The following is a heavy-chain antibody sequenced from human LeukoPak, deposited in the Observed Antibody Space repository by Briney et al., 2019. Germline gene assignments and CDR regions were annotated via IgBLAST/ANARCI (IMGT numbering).Heavy chain of an antibody. CDR2: ISYDGSNK. CDR3: ARDSVFSGWYIGTDYYYYGMDV. V-gene: IGHV3-30*04. Sequence: GRSLRLSCAASGFTFSSYAMHWVRQAPGKGLEWVAVISYDGSNKYYADSVKGRFTISRDNSKDTLYLQMNSLRAEDTAVYYCARDSVFSGWYIGTDYYYYGMDVWGKGTTVTVSS. CDR1: GFTFSSYA. D-gene: IGHD6-19*01. J-gene: IGHJ6*04.